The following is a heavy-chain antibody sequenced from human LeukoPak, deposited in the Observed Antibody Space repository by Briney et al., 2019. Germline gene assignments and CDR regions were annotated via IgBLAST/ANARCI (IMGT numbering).Heavy chain of an antibody. V-gene: IGHV4-34*01. D-gene: IGHD6-13*01. Sequence: PSETLSLTCAVYGGSFSGYYWSWIRQPPGKGLEWIGEINHSGSTNYNPSLKSRVTISVDTSKNQFSLKLSSVTAADTAVYYCARVGYSSSWPLDYWGQRTLVTVSS. J-gene: IGHJ4*02. CDR3: ARVGYSSSWPLDY. CDR1: GGSFSGYY. CDR2: INHSGST.